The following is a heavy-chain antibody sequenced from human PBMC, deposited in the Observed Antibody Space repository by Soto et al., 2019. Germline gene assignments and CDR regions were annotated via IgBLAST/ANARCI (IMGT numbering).Heavy chain of an antibody. D-gene: IGHD3-10*01. V-gene: IGHV1-2*04. Sequence: ASVKVSCKASGYTFTGYYIHWVRQAPGQGLEWMGWVNPNSGGTNYAQNFQGWVTMTRDTSISTAYMELSRLTSDDTAVYYCARDQVVGVRGVILDEWGQGTSVTVSS. CDR1: GYTFTGYY. CDR3: ARDQVVGVRGVILDE. J-gene: IGHJ4*02. CDR2: VNPNSGGT.